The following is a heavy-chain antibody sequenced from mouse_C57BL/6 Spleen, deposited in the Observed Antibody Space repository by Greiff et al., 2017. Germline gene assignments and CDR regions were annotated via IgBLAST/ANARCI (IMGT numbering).Heavy chain of an antibody. Sequence: EVMLVESGGGLVKPGGSLKLSCAASGFTFSSYAMSWVRQTPEKRLEWVATISDGGSYTYYPDNVKGRFTISRDNAKNNLYLQMSHLKSEDTAMYYCARNYDYFDHWGQGTTLTVSS. V-gene: IGHV5-4*03. CDR3: ARNYDYFDH. D-gene: IGHD2-4*01. J-gene: IGHJ2*01. CDR1: GFTFSSYA. CDR2: ISDGGSYT.